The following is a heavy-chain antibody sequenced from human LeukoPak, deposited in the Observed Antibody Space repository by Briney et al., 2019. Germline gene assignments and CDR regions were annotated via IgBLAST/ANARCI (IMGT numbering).Heavy chain of an antibody. V-gene: IGHV3-43*02. CDR1: GFTFGDYT. D-gene: IGHD6-19*01. J-gene: IGHJ4*02. CDR2: ISGDGRTT. CDR3: AKDVHGSGWYHFDF. Sequence: HAGGSLRLSCAASGFTFGDYTMHWVRQAPGKGLEWVAFISGDGRTTHSADSVKGRFTISRDNSRHSVYLQLNSLITEDTALYYCAKDVHGSGWYHFDFWGQGTLVTVSS.